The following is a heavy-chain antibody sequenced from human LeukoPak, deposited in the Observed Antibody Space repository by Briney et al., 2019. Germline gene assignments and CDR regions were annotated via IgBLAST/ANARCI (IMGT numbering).Heavy chain of an antibody. CDR3: ARVPRIEAGATGDWFDP. V-gene: IGHV4-59*02. CDR2: IYDSGST. CDR1: GGSVSYNY. Sequence: SETLSLTCTVSGGSVSYNYWSWIRQPPGKGLEWIGYIYDSGSTNYNPSLKSRVTISVDTSKNQFFLNLRSVTAADTAVYYCARVPRIEAGATGDWFDPWGQGTVVTVSS. D-gene: IGHD6-13*01. J-gene: IGHJ5*02.